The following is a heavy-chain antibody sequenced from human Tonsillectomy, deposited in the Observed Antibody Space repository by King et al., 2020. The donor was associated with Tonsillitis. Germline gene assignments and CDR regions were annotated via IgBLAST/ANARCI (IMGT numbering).Heavy chain of an antibody. V-gene: IGHV3-30*04. Sequence: GQLVQSGGGVVQPGRSLRLSCVASAFTFSRNAMHWVRQAPGKGLEWVAVISYDGSYKYYGDSVKGRFTISRDNSKSTLYLQLNSLRAEDTAVYYCARGLSGANSGIDYWGQGTLVTVSS. CDR2: ISYDGSYK. CDR1: AFTFSRNA. J-gene: IGHJ4*02. CDR3: ARGLSGANSGIDY. D-gene: IGHD2-15*01.